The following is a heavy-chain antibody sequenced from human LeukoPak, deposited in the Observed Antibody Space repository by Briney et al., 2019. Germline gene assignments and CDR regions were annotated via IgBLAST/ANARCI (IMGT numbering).Heavy chain of an antibody. J-gene: IGHJ6*03. V-gene: IGHV4-59*01. CDR1: GGSISSYY. CDR2: IYYSGST. D-gene: IGHD3-22*01. Sequence: TSETLSLTCTVSGGSISSYYWSWIRQPPGKGLEWIGYIYYSGSTNYNPSLKSRVTISVDTSKNQFSLKLSSVTAADTAVYYCASVVSHDSSGYYFQYYYYMDVWGKGTTVTVSS. CDR3: ASVVSHDSSGYYFQYYYYMDV.